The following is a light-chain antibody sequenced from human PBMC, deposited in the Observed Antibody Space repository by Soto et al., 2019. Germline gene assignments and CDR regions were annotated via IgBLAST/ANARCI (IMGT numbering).Light chain of an antibody. Sequence: EIVLTQSPGTLSLSPGERATLSCRASQSISSSYLAWYQQKPGQAPRPLIYGASSRATGIPDRFSGSGSGTDFTLTISRLEPEDFAVYDCQQYVSSPWTFGQGTKVEIK. CDR2: GAS. CDR3: QQYVSSPWT. J-gene: IGKJ1*01. V-gene: IGKV3-20*01. CDR1: QSISSSY.